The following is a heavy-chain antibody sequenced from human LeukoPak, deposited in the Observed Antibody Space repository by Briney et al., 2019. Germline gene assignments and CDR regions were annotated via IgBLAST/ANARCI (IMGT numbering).Heavy chain of an antibody. J-gene: IGHJ5*01. Sequence: SETLSLTCAVSGGSISSSGYNWDWIRQPPGKGLEWIGNLYDSGSTYYNPSLKSRVTISADTSKNQFSLRLSSVTAADTAVYYCARQKFSYGYFDSWGQGTLVTVSS. D-gene: IGHD5-18*01. CDR3: ARQKFSYGYFDS. CDR2: LYDSGST. V-gene: IGHV4-39*01. CDR1: GGSISSSGYN.